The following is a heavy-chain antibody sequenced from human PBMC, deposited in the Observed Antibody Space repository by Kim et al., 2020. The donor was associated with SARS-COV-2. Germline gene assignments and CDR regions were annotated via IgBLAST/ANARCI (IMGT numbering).Heavy chain of an antibody. CDR3: ATDSCTGVVPAAICAFDI. CDR1: GYTLTELS. Sequence: ASVKVSCKVSGYTLTELSMHWVRQAPGKGLEWMGGFDPEDGETIYAQKFQGRVTMTEDTSTDTAYMELSSLRSEDTAVYYCATDSCTGVVPAAICAFDIWGQGTMVTVSS. V-gene: IGHV1-24*01. CDR2: FDPEDGET. J-gene: IGHJ3*02. D-gene: IGHD2-2*01.